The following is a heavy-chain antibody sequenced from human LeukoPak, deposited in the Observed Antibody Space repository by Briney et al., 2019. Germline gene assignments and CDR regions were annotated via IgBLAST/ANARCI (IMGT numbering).Heavy chain of an antibody. CDR1: GYTLTELS. J-gene: IGHJ3*02. D-gene: IGHD6-19*01. Sequence: ASVKVSCKVSGYTLTELSTHWVRQAPGKGLEWMGSFDPEDGETIYAQKFQGRVTMTEDTSTDTAYMELSSLRSEDTAVYYCATSDSSGWYSGAFDIWGQGTMVTVSS. V-gene: IGHV1-24*01. CDR3: ATSDSSGWYSGAFDI. CDR2: FDPEDGET.